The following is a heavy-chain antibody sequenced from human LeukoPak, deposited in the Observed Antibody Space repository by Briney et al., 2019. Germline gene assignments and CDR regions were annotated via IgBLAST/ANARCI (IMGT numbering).Heavy chain of an antibody. V-gene: IGHV3-23*01. D-gene: IGHD5-12*01. CDR3: AKGRCSGPGCDSFDY. J-gene: IGHJ4*02. Sequence: GGSLRLSCAASGFTFSSYAMSWVRQAPGKGLAWVSTISGGSGSTYCADSVKGRFTISRDNSKNTLYLQMNSLRDEDTAVYYCAKGRCSGPGCDSFDYWGQGALVAVSS. CDR1: GFTFSSYA. CDR2: ISGGSGST.